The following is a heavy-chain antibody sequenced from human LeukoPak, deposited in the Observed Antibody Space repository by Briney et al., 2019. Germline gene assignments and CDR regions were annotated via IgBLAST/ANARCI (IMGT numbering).Heavy chain of an antibody. CDR1: GYTLTELS. D-gene: IGHD2-2*01. CDR3: AKDLGVVVPAAHRKYYFDY. J-gene: IGHJ4*02. CDR2: FDPEDGET. V-gene: IGHV1-24*01. Sequence: GASVKVSCKVSGYTLTELSMHWVRQAPGKGLEWMGGFDPEDGETIYAQKFQGRVTMTEDTSTDTAYMELSSLRSEDTAVYYCAKDLGVVVPAAHRKYYFDYWGQGTLVTVSS.